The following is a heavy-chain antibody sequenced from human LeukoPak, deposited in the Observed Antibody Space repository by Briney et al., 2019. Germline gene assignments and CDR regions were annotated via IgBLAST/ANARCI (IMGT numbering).Heavy chain of an antibody. Sequence: SGPTLVNPTQTLTLTCTFSGFSLSTSGVGVGWIRQPLGKALEWLALIYWNDDKRYSPSLKSRLTITKDTSKNQVVLTMTNMDPVDTATYYCAHRGSYWFGEGDAFDIWGQGTMVTVSS. D-gene: IGHD3-10*01. CDR2: IYWNDDK. V-gene: IGHV2-5*01. CDR1: GFSLSTSGVG. CDR3: AHRGSYWFGEGDAFDI. J-gene: IGHJ3*02.